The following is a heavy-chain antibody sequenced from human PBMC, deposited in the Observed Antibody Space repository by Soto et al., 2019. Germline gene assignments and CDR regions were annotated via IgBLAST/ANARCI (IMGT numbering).Heavy chain of an antibody. D-gene: IGHD3-10*01. V-gene: IGHV1-69*13. Sequence: SVKVSCKASGGTFSSYAISWVRQAPGQGLEWMGGIIPIFGTANYAQKFQGRVTITADESTSTAYMELSSLRSEDTDVYYCPREGGYGSGTYYRNDACEICDRRTRV. CDR2: IIPIFGTA. CDR1: GGTFSSYA. CDR3: PREGGYGSGTYYRNDACEI. J-gene: IGHJ3*02.